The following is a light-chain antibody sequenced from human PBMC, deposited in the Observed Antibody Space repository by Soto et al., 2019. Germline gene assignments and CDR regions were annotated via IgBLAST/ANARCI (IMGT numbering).Light chain of an antibody. V-gene: IGKV3-11*01. CDR3: QQRSNWLT. CDR2: DAS. J-gene: IGKJ4*01. CDR1: QSVSNY. Sequence: EIVLTQSPATLSLSPGERATLSCRASQSVSNYLAWYQQKPGQSPRLLIYDASNRATGVPARFSGSGSGTDFTLTISSLEPEDFAVYYCQQRSNWLTFGGGTKVEIK.